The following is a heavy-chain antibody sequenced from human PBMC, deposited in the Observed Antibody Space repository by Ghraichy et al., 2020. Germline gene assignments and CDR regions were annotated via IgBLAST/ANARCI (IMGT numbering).Heavy chain of an antibody. CDR3: ARDLLQAHDTYGMDV. D-gene: IGHD3-22*01. CDR2: IYSGGST. CDR1: GFTVSSNY. Sequence: GGSLRLSCAASGFTVSSNYMSWVRQAPGKGLEWVSIIYSGGSTYYADSVRGRFTISRDNSKNTLYLQMNSLRVEDTAVYYCARDLLQAHDTYGMDVWGQVSTVTVSS. J-gene: IGHJ6*02. V-gene: IGHV3-66*01.